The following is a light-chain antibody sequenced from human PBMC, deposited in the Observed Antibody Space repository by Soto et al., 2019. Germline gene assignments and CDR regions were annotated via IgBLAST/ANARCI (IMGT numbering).Light chain of an antibody. V-gene: IGLV2-23*01. J-gene: IGLJ3*02. CDR3: CSNAGSSTSNWV. CDR1: SSDVESYNV. Sequence: QAVVTQPASVSGSPGQSITISCTGTSSDVESYNVVSWYQQHPGKAPKLMIYEGSKRSSGVSNRFSGSKSGNTASLTIFGLQAEDEADYYCCSNAGSSTSNWVFGGGTKLTVL. CDR2: EGS.